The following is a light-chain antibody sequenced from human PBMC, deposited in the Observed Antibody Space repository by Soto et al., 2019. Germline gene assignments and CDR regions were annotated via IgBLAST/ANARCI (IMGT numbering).Light chain of an antibody. CDR2: DAS. CDR3: QQYDNLPYT. CDR1: QDISNY. V-gene: IGKV1-33*01. Sequence: DIQMTQSPSSLSASVGDRVTITCQASQDISNYLNWYQQKPGKTPKLLIYDASNLETGSQSRFSGSVSRTDFTFTISSLQPEDIPTYYCQQYDNLPYTFGQGTKLEIK. J-gene: IGKJ2*01.